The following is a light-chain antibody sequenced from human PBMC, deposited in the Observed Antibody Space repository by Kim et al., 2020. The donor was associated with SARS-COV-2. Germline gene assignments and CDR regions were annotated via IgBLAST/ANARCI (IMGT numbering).Light chain of an antibody. CDR2: AAS. V-gene: IGKV1-39*01. CDR1: QSISTY. Sequence: ASVGDRVTITCRASQSISTYLNWYQQKPGKAPKLLIYAASSLQSGVPSRFSGSGSGTDFTLTISSLQPEDFATYYCQQSYSSPRTFGQGTKVDIK. J-gene: IGKJ1*01. CDR3: QQSYSSPRT.